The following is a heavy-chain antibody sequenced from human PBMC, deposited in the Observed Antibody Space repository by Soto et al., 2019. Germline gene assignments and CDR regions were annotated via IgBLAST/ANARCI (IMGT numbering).Heavy chain of an antibody. V-gene: IGHV3-23*01. CDR2: ISGSGGST. D-gene: IGHD3-9*01. Sequence: LRLSCAASGFTFSSYAISWVRQAPGKGLGWVSAISGSGGSTYYADSVKGRFTISRDNSKNTLYLQMNSLRAGDTAVYYCARDWGLRYFVWLLPIFDYWGQGTLVTVSS. CDR1: GFTFSSYA. J-gene: IGHJ4*02. CDR3: ARDWGLRYFVWLLPIFDY.